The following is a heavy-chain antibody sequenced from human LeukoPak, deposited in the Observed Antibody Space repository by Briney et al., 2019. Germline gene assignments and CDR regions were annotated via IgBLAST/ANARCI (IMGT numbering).Heavy chain of an antibody. Sequence: SETLSLTCTVSGGSISSYYWSWIRQPAGKGLEWIGRIYTSGSTNYNPSLKSRVTMSVDTSKNQFSLKLSSVTAADTAVYYCARGYSSLELGPTAAFDIWGQGTMVTVSS. CDR3: ARGYSSLELGPTAAFDI. CDR1: GGSISSYY. CDR2: IYTSGST. D-gene: IGHD3-3*01. V-gene: IGHV4-4*07. J-gene: IGHJ3*02.